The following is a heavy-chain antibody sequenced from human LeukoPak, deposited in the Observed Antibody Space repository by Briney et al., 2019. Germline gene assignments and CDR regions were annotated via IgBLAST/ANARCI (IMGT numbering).Heavy chain of an antibody. CDR2: IYHSGST. J-gene: IGHJ4*02. CDR1: GASISSSNW. CDR3: ARDFRVGPMDYFDY. D-gene: IGHD3-10*01. V-gene: IGHV4-4*02. Sequence: ASETLSLTCAVSGASISSSNWWSWVRQPPGKGLEWIGEIYHSGSTNYNPSLKSRVTISVDTSKNQFSLKLSSVTAADTAVYYCARDFRVGPMDYFDYWGQGTLVTVSS.